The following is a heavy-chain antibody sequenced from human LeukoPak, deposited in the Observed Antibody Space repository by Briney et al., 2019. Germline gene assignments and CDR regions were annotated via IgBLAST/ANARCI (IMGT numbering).Heavy chain of an antibody. CDR3: ARGGSYSPNWFDP. J-gene: IGHJ5*02. Sequence: SETLSLTCTVSGGPISSYYWSWIRQPPGKGLEWIGYIYTSGSTNYNPSLKSRVTISVDTSKNQFSLKLSSVTAADTAVYYCARGGSYSPNWFDPWGQGTLVTVSS. CDR2: IYTSGST. CDR1: GGPISSYY. V-gene: IGHV4-4*09. D-gene: IGHD3-16*01.